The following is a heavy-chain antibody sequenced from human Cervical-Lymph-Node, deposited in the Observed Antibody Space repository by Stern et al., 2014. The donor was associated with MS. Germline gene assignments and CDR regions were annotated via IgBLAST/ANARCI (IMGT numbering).Heavy chain of an antibody. CDR2: IDSSGAT. CDR3: ARELSGMYGMDV. J-gene: IGHJ6*02. CDR1: GGSINNGDYY. Sequence: VQLEESGPGLVKPSQTLSLTCTVSGGSINNGDYYWSWVGQHPGKGLEWLGYIDSSGATSYSPSLKGLLTISFDTSKRHFSLKLTSFTAADTAVYYCARELSGMYGMDVWGQGTTVTVSS. D-gene: IGHD1-1*01. V-gene: IGHV4-31*01.